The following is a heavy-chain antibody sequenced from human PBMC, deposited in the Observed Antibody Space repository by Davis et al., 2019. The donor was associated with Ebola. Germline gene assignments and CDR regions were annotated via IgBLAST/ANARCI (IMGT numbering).Heavy chain of an antibody. V-gene: IGHV3-9*01. CDR2: ISWNSGSR. J-gene: IGHJ4*02. D-gene: IGHD5-18*01. CDR1: GFRFNTYA. CDR3: SKGGTAMVTEEDLDY. Sequence: GGSLRLSCAASGFRFNTYAMHWVRQAPGKGLEWVSGISWNSGSRGYADSVKGRFTISRDNAKNSLSLQMNSLRTEDTALYYCSKGGTAMVTEEDLDYWGQGTLVTVSS.